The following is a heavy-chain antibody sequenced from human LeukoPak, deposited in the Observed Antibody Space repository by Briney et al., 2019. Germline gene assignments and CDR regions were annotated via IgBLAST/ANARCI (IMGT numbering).Heavy chain of an antibody. D-gene: IGHD2-2*01. CDR3: ARDLWAAIGTNWFDP. CDR1: GFTFSSYS. V-gene: IGHV3-21*01. J-gene: IGHJ5*02. CDR2: ISSSSSYI. Sequence: GGSLRLSCAASGFTFSSYSMNWVRQAPGKGLEWVSSISSSSSYIYYADSVKGRFTISRDNAKNLLYLQMNSLRAEDTAVYYCARDLWAAIGTNWFDPWGQGTLVTVSS.